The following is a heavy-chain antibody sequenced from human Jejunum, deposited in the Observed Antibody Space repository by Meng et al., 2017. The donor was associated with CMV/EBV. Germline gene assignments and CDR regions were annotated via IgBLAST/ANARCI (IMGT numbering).Heavy chain of an antibody. CDR3: ARDQPADY. CDR2: IYNSVST. J-gene: IGHJ4*02. Sequence: LPCTVSGDSVSGGSYYWTWIRQAPGKGLEWIGYIYNSVSTNYNPSLKSRVTISVDTSKNQFSLKLTSVTAADTAVYYCARDQPADYWGQGTLVTVSS. V-gene: IGHV4-61*01. CDR1: GDSVSGGSYY.